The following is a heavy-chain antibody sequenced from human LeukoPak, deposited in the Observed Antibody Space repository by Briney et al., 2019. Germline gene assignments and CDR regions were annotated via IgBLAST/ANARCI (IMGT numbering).Heavy chain of an antibody. CDR3: AKEGVDYGSGNYMDV. CDR1: GFTFSSYE. D-gene: IGHD3-10*01. J-gene: IGHJ6*03. Sequence: GGSLRLSCAASGFTFSSYEMNWVRQAPGKGLEWVSYISSSGSTIYYADSVKGRFTISRDNSKNTLYLQMNSLRAEDTAVYYCAKEGVDYGSGNYMDVWGKGTTVTVSS. V-gene: IGHV3-48*03. CDR2: ISSSGSTI.